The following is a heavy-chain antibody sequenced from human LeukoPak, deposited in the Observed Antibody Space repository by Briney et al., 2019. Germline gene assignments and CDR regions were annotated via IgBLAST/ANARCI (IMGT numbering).Heavy chain of an antibody. CDR1: GASISSGNYY. J-gene: IGHJ4*02. CDR2: VFTSGIP. V-gene: IGHV4-61*02. Sequence: PSQTLSPTCAVSGASISSGNYYWSWIRQPAGKGLEWIGRVFTSGIPNYNPSLKSRVTISLDTSKNQFSLKLSSVTAADTAVYYCARDGVVTLSGFDYWGQGTLVTVSS. D-gene: IGHD2-21*02. CDR3: ARDGVVTLSGFDY.